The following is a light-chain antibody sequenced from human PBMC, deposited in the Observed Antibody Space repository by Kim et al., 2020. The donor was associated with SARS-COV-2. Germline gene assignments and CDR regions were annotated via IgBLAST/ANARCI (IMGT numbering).Light chain of an antibody. Sequence: GQSITISCPETRGDVGSYNRVSWYQQPPGTAPKLMIYEVSNRPLGVSNRFSGSKSGNTASLTISGLQAEDEADYYCSSYTSTYTYVFGTGTKVTVL. CDR1: RGDVGSYNR. CDR2: EVS. V-gene: IGLV2-18*02. J-gene: IGLJ1*01. CDR3: SSYTSTYTYV.